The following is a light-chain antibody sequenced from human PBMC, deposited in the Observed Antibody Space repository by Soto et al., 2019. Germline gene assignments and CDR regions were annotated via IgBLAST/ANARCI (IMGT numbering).Light chain of an antibody. Sequence: EIVLTQSPGTLSLSPGERATLSSGASQSVSSSYLAWYQQKPGQTPRLLIYGASGRATGIPDRFSGSGSGTDFTLTISRLEPEDFAVYYCQQYGSSPPVTFGQGTRLEI. CDR1: QSVSSSY. J-gene: IGKJ5*01. V-gene: IGKV3-20*01. CDR2: GAS. CDR3: QQYGSSPPVT.